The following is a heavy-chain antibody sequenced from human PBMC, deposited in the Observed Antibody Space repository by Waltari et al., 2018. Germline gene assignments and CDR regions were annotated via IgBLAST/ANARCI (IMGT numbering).Heavy chain of an antibody. D-gene: IGHD6-19*01. CDR2: IRSKAYGGTT. CDR1: GFTFGDYA. Sequence: EVQLVESGGGLVQPGRSLRLSCTASGFTFGDYAMSWVRQAPGKGLEWVGFIRSKAYGGTTEYAASVKGRCTISRDDSKSIAYLQMNSLKTEDTAVYYCTRVGGSGWSWVGYWGQGTLVTVSS. J-gene: IGHJ4*02. CDR3: TRVGGSGWSWVGY. V-gene: IGHV3-49*04.